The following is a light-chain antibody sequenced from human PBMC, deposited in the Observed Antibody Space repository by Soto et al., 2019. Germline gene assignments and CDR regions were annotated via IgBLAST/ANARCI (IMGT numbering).Light chain of an antibody. CDR1: QNINSY. CDR2: ATS. Sequence: IVLTQSPATLSLSPGERATLSCMASQNINSYLAWYQQKPGQAPRLLIYATSNRATGIPARFSGSGSGTDFTLSISSLEPEDFAVYYCQQRSSWPFTFGPGTKVDIK. V-gene: IGKV3-11*01. CDR3: QQRSSWPFT. J-gene: IGKJ3*01.